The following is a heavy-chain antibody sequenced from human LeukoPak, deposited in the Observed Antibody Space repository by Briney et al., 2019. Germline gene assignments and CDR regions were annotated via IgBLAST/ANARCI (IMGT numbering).Heavy chain of an antibody. V-gene: IGHV4-59*01. CDR2: IYYSGST. D-gene: IGHD3-22*01. Sequence: NTSEILSLTCTVSGGSISSYYWSWIRQPPGKGLEWLGYIYYSGSTNYNPSLKSRVTISVDTSKNQFSLKLSSVTAADTAVYYCATYPYDSSGPAGGLFDYWGQGTLVTVSS. CDR1: GGSISSYY. CDR3: ATYPYDSSGPAGGLFDY. J-gene: IGHJ4*02.